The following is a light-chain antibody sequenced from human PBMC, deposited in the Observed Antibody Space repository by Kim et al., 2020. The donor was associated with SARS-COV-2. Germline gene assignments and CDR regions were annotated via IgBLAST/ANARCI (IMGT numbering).Light chain of an antibody. Sequence: SYELTQPPSVSVSPGQTASITCSGDKLGDNYASWYQQKPGQSPVLVIYQDTKRPSGIPERFSGSNSGNTATLTISGTQAMDEADYYCQAWASSTVVFGGGTQLTVL. CDR2: QDT. CDR3: QAWASSTVV. V-gene: IGLV3-1*01. CDR1: KLGDNY. J-gene: IGLJ2*01.